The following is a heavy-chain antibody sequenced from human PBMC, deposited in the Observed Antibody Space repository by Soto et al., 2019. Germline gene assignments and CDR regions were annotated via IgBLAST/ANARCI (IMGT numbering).Heavy chain of an antibody. Sequence: SVKVSCKASGFTFTSSAVQWVRQARGQRPEWIGWIVVGSGNTNYAQRFQERVTITRDMSTSTAYMQLSSLRSEDTAVYYCAAVPYYYDSSAYYFDYWGQGTLVTVSS. CDR1: GFTFTSSA. D-gene: IGHD3-22*01. J-gene: IGHJ4*02. V-gene: IGHV1-58*01. CDR3: AAVPYYYDSSAYYFDY. CDR2: IVVGSGNT.